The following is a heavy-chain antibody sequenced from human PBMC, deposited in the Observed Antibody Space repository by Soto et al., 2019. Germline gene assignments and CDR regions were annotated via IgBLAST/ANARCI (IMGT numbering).Heavy chain of an antibody. D-gene: IGHD3-9*01. CDR2: ISGSSSYI. CDR1: GFTFSRYS. V-gene: IGHV3-21*01. J-gene: IGHJ4*02. CDR3: ARSYDILTGYSGFDY. Sequence: EVQLVESGGGLVKPGGSLRLSCAASGFTFSRYSMNWVRQAPGKGLEWVSSISGSSSYIYYADSVKGRFTISRDNAKNSLYLQMNSLRAEHTAAYYCARSYDILTGYSGFDYWGQGTLVTVSS.